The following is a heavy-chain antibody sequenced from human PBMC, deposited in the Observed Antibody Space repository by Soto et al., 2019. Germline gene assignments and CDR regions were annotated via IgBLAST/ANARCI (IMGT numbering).Heavy chain of an antibody. CDR1: GDSISSADYY. Sequence: SETLSLTCTVSGDSISSADYYWSWIRQTPGKGLEWIGHIFYSGTTYYNPSLKSRLTISVDTSKNHFSLRLTSVTAADTAVYYCARDLWVEPELYYYGMDVWGQGTTVTVSS. V-gene: IGHV4-30-4*01. CDR3: ARDLWVEPELYYYGMDV. CDR2: IFYSGTT. D-gene: IGHD1-1*01. J-gene: IGHJ6*02.